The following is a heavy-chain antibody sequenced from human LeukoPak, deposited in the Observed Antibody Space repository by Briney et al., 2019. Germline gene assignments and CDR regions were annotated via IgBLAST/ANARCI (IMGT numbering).Heavy chain of an antibody. CDR1: GFTFSSYA. V-gene: IGHV3-30-3*01. Sequence: GRSLRLSCAASGFTFSSYAMHWVRQAPGKGLEWVAVISYDGSNKYYADSVKGRFTISRDNSKNTLYLQMNSLRAEDTAVYYCARDPPSGWPLGMDVWGQGTTVTVSS. D-gene: IGHD6-19*01. J-gene: IGHJ6*02. CDR3: ARDPPSGWPLGMDV. CDR2: ISYDGSNK.